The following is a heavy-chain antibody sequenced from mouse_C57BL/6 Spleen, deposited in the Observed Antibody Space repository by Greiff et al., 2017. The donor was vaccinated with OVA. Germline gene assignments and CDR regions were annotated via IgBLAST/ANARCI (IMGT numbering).Heavy chain of an antibody. CDR2: IDPSDSYT. V-gene: IGHV1-69*01. J-gene: IGHJ2*01. D-gene: IGHD1-1*01. Sequence: QVQLQQPGAELVMPGASVKLSCKASGYTFTSYWMHWVKQRPGQGLEWIGEIDPSDSYTNYNQKFKGKSTLTVDKSSSTAYMQLSSLTSEDSAVYYCARKDSSSYGGYYFDYWGQGTTLTVSS. CDR3: ARKDSSSYGGYYFDY. CDR1: GYTFTSYW.